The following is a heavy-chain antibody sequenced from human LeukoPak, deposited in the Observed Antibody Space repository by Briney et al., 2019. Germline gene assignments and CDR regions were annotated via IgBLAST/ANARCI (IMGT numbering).Heavy chain of an antibody. CDR1: GFTFSSYE. V-gene: IGHV3-48*03. CDR3: ARALGSSGNYWSYYYYMDV. J-gene: IGHJ6*03. CDR2: ISSSGSTI. Sequence: GGSLRLSCAASGFTFSSYEMNWVRQAPGKGLEWVSYISSSGSTIYYADSVKGRFTISRDNAKNSLYLQMNSLRAEDTAVYYCARALGSSGNYWSYYYYMDVWGKGTTVTVSS. D-gene: IGHD3-22*01.